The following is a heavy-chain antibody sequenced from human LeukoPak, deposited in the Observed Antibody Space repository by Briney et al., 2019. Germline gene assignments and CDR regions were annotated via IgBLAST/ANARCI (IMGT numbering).Heavy chain of an antibody. Sequence: SGGSLRLSCAASGFTFSRYAMNWVRQAPGKGLEWVSAITGSGDRTYYAVSVKGRFTISRDNSNNRLSLQMNTLRAEDTAVYYCAKAWYGDYEDGHWGQGTLVTVSS. J-gene: IGHJ4*02. CDR3: AKAWYGDYEDGH. D-gene: IGHD4-17*01. CDR1: GFTFSRYA. V-gene: IGHV3-23*01. CDR2: ITGSGDRT.